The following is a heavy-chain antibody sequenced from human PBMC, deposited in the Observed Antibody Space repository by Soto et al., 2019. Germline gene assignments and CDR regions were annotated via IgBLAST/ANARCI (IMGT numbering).Heavy chain of an antibody. V-gene: IGHV3-11*01. J-gene: IGHJ4*02. CDR2: IHRSGSPI. Sequence: QVQVVESGGGLVKPGGSLRLSCAASGFSFSDFYMVWIRQAPGKGLEWISYIHRSGSPIYYADSVKGRFTISRDNAKTSLSLQMNSLRAEDTAVYYCARLFYNWNSWVDSWGQGTLVTVSS. CDR1: GFSFSDFY. CDR3: ARLFYNWNSWVDS. D-gene: IGHD1-20*01.